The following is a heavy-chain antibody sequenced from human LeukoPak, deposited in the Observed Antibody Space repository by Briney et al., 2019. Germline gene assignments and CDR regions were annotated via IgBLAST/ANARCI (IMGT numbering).Heavy chain of an antibody. Sequence: ASVKVSCKASGYTFTGYYMHWVRQAPGQGLEWMGWINPNSGGTNYAQKFQGRVTMTRDTSISTAYMELSRLRSDDTAVYYCARRPYAQQLVHFDYWGQGTLVTVSS. J-gene: IGHJ4*02. CDR3: ARRPYAQQLVHFDY. D-gene: IGHD6-13*01. CDR1: GYTFTGYY. V-gene: IGHV1-2*02. CDR2: INPNSGGT.